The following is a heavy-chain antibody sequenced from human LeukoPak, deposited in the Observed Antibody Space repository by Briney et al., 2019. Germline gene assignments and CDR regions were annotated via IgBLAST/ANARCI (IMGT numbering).Heavy chain of an antibody. J-gene: IGHJ4*02. Sequence: PGGSLRLSCAASGFTFSDYYMSWIRQAPGKGLEWVSYISSSGSTIYYADSVKGRFTISRDNAKNSLYLQMNSLRAEDTAVYYCARDSQITMVRGVTGVDYWGQGTLVTVSS. D-gene: IGHD3-10*01. V-gene: IGHV3-11*01. CDR1: GFTFSDYY. CDR3: ARDSQITMVRGVTGVDY. CDR2: ISSSGSTI.